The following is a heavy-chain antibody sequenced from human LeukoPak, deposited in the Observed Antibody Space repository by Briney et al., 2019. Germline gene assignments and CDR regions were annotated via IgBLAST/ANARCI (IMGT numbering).Heavy chain of an antibody. CDR1: GASINTYF. CDR2: IHASGTT. J-gene: IGHJ4*02. CDR3: ARVVYSSGWYPTY. Sequence: SETLSLTCTVSGASINTYFWSWFRQPAGKGLEWIGRIHASGTTNYNPSLKSRVSMSIDVSKNQFSLKLSSVTAADTAVYYCARVVYSSGWYPTYWGQGTLVTVSS. V-gene: IGHV4-4*07. D-gene: IGHD6-19*01.